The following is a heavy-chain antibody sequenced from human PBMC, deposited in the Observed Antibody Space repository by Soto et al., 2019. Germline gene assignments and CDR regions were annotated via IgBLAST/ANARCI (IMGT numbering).Heavy chain of an antibody. CDR2: ISSSSSYI. CDR3: ARDLTCSSSFNYYYYYGMDV. D-gene: IGHD6-13*01. J-gene: IGHJ6*02. Sequence: PGGSLRLSCAASGFTFSSYSMNWVRQAPGKGLEWVSSISSSSSYIYYADSVKGRFTISRDNAKNSLYLQMNSLRAEDTAVYYCARDLTCSSSFNYYYYYGMDVWGQGTTVTVSS. CDR1: GFTFSSYS. V-gene: IGHV3-21*01.